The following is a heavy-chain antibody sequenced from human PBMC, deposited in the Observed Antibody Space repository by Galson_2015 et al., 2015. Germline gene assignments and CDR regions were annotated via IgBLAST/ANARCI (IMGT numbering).Heavy chain of an antibody. CDR2: IYPGDSDT. CDR3: ARPNNLGYCSGGSCYSGQFDY. Sequence: QSGAEVKKPGESLKISCKGSGYSFTSYWIGWVRQMPGKGLEWMGIIYPGDSDTRYSPSFQGQVTISADKSISTAYLQWSSLKASDTAMYYCARPNNLGYCSGGSCYSGQFDYWGQGTLVTVSS. J-gene: IGHJ4*02. CDR1: GYSFTSYW. D-gene: IGHD2-15*01. V-gene: IGHV5-51*01.